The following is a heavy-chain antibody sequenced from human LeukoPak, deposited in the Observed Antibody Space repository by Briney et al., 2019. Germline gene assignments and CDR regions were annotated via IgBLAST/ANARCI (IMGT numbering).Heavy chain of an antibody. Sequence: SETLSLTCIVPGGSISSSIYYWAWIRQSPGKGLEWIGTFSSGGSAYYNPSLTSRVSISKDTSDNQFSLRLYSVTAADTAVYYCARKQTGTMYDVWGQGTQVTVSS. V-gene: IGHV4-39*07. CDR1: GGSISSSIYY. CDR2: FSSGGSA. J-gene: IGHJ4*02. D-gene: IGHD1-7*01. CDR3: ARKQTGTMYDV.